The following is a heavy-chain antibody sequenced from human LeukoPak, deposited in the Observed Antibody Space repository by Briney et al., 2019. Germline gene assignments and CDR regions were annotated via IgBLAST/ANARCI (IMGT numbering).Heavy chain of an antibody. CDR3: ARADRLHGGPYLIGP. CDR1: GYSFTDYY. CDR2: INPNSGGT. V-gene: IGHV1-2*02. J-gene: IGHJ5*02. D-gene: IGHD2-21*01. Sequence: ASVKVSCKTSGYSFTDYYMHWVRQAPGQGLEWMGWINPNSGGTSSAQKFQGRVTMTRDTSISTVYMGVSWLTSDDTAIYYCARADRLHGGPYLIGPWGQGTLVTVSS.